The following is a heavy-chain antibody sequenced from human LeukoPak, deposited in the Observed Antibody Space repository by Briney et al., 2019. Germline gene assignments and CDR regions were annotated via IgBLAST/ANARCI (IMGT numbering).Heavy chain of an antibody. CDR2: ICSGGNT. Sequence: PSETLSLTCTVSGGSVSSSYYWGWIRQAPGKGLEWIGSICSGGNTCYNPSLKSRVTIFADSSKNQFFLMLTSVTAADTAVYFCARDRPWKSDCWGQGTLVTVSS. D-gene: IGHD1-1*01. CDR1: GGSVSSSYY. CDR3: ARDRPWKSDC. J-gene: IGHJ4*02. V-gene: IGHV4-39*02.